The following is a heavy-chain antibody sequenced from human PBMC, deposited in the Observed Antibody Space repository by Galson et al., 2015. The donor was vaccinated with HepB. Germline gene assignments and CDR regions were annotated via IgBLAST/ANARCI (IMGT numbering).Heavy chain of an antibody. V-gene: IGHV1-8*01. CDR3: LMVRGFDY. Sequence: GYAQKFQGRVTMTRNTSISTAYMELSSLRSEDTAVYYCLMVRGFDYWGQGTLVTVSS. J-gene: IGHJ4*02. D-gene: IGHD3-10*01.